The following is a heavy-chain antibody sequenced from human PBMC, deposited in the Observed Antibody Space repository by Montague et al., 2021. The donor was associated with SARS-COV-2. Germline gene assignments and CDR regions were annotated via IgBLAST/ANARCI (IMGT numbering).Heavy chain of an antibody. CDR2: IKNDGRTT. CDR3: AREEASDYPDAFDL. CDR1: GFEFSRYW. Sequence: SLRLSCAASGFEFSRYWIHWVRQVPGKGLVWLFSIKNDGRTTGYADSVKGRFTISRDNAKNTVYLRINSVTVDDTALYYCAREEASDYPDAFDLWGQGTLVTVSS. J-gene: IGHJ3*01. V-gene: IGHV3-74*01. D-gene: IGHD3-16*01.